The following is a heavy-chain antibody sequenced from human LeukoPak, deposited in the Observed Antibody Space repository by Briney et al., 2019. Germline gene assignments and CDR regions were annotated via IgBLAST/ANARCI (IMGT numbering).Heavy chain of an antibody. Sequence: PGGSLRLSCAASGFTVSSNYMSWVRQAPGKGLEWVSVIYSGGSTYYADSVKGRFTISRDNSKNTLYLQMNSLRAEDTAVYSCARTLVTVTSDDVFDYWGQGTLVTVPS. V-gene: IGHV3-66*01. J-gene: IGHJ4*02. D-gene: IGHD4-17*01. CDR2: IYSGGST. CDR3: ARTLVTVTSDDVFDY. CDR1: GFTVSSNY.